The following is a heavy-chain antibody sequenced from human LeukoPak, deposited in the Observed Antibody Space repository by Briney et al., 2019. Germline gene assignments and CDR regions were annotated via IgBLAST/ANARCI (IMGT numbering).Heavy chain of an antibody. CDR1: GFTFSSYA. CDR2: ISGSGGST. CDR3: ARDRDYGDYVQDY. Sequence: GGSLRLSCAASGFTFSSYAMSWVRQAPGKGLEWVSAISGSGGSTYYADSVKGRFTISRDNSKNTLYLQMNSLRAEDTAVYYCARDRDYGDYVQDYWGQGTLVTVSS. V-gene: IGHV3-23*01. J-gene: IGHJ4*02. D-gene: IGHD4-17*01.